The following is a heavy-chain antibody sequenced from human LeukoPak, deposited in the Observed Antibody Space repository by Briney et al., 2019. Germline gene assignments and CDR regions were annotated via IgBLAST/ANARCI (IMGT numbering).Heavy chain of an antibody. J-gene: IGHJ4*02. D-gene: IGHD3-3*01. CDR2: INPNSGGT. V-gene: IGHV1-2*02. CDR3: ARDPTGGYDFWSGYYEGGDY. Sequence: ASVKVSCKASGYTFTGYYMHWVRQAPGQGLEWMGWINPNSGGTNYAQKFQGRVTMTRDTAISTAYMELRMLRSDDTAVYYGARDPTGGYDFWSGYYEGGDYWGQGTLVTVSS. CDR1: GYTFTGYY.